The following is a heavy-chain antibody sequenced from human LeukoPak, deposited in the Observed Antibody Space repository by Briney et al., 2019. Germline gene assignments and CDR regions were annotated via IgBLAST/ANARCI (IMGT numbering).Heavy chain of an antibody. D-gene: IGHD1-26*01. Sequence: GGSLRLSCAASGFIFSTYSMNWVRQAAGKGLEWVSYISSSGCTIYYADSVKGRFTISRDNAKYSLYLQMNSLRAEDTAVYYCARGGLGSWTFDSWGQGNLVTVSS. CDR3: ARGGLGSWTFDS. V-gene: IGHV3-48*04. CDR1: GFIFSTYS. CDR2: ISSSGCTI. J-gene: IGHJ4*02.